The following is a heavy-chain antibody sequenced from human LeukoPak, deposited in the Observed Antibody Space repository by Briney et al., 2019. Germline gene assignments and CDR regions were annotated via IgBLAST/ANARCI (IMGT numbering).Heavy chain of an antibody. CDR1: GGTFSSYA. D-gene: IGHD4/OR15-4a*01. J-gene: IGHJ5*02. V-gene: IGHV1-69*05. CDR2: IIPIFVTA. Sequence: SVKVSCKASGGTFSSYAISWVRQAPGQGLEWMGGIIPIFVTANYAQKFQGRGTITTDESPSTAYMQLSRLKSEDTAVQYCARAVGVLRNWFDPWGQGTLVTDPS. CDR3: ARAVGVLRNWFDP.